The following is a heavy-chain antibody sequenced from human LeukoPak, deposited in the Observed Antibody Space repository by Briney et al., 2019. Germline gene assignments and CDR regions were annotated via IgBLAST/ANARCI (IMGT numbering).Heavy chain of an antibody. Sequence: TGGSLRLSCAASGFTVSSNYMSWVRQAPGKGLEWVSVIYSGGSTYYADSVKGRFTISRDNSKNTLYLQMNSLGAEDTAVYYCASGSGSYRTPYYYMDVWGTGTTVTVSS. V-gene: IGHV3-53*01. CDR1: GFTVSSNY. D-gene: IGHD3-10*01. CDR3: ASGSGSYRTPYYYMDV. CDR2: IYSGGST. J-gene: IGHJ6*03.